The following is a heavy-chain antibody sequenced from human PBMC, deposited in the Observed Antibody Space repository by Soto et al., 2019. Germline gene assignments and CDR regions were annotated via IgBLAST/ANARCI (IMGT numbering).Heavy chain of an antibody. CDR3: AKDNCGGDCYSAYYYYGMDV. Sequence: GSLRLSCAASGFTFSSYGMHWVRQAPGKGLEWVAVISYDGSNKYYADSVKGRITISRDNSKNTLYLQMNSLRAEDTAVYYCAKDNCGGDCYSAYYYYGMDVWGQGTTVTVSS. V-gene: IGHV3-30*18. CDR1: GFTFSSYG. CDR2: ISYDGSNK. D-gene: IGHD2-21*02. J-gene: IGHJ6*02.